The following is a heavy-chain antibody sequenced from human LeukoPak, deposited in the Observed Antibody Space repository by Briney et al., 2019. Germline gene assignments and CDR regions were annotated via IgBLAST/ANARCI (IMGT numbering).Heavy chain of an antibody. CDR3: ARGAYNQINMVAVAGIFDP. D-gene: IGHD6-19*01. CDR2: IDYSGST. V-gene: IGHV4-39*07. Sequence: SETLSLTCTVSGGSIRSSSSYWAWIRQPPGKGLEWIGNIDYSGSTYYNPSLKSRVTISVDTSKNQFSLKLSSVTAADTAVYYCARGAYNQINMVAVAGIFDPWGQGTLVTVSS. CDR1: GGSIRSSSSY. J-gene: IGHJ5*02.